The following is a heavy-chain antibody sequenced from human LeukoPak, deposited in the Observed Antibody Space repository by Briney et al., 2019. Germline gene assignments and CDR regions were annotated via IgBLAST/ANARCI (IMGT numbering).Heavy chain of an antibody. CDR3: ATGAFGGSA. J-gene: IGHJ5*02. CDR2: VYSSGIT. CDR1: GVSINNYY. D-gene: IGHD4-23*01. Sequence: SETLSLTCTASGVSINNYYWSWIRQPAGKGLEWIGRVYSSGITNYNPSLKSRVTMSVDTSKNQFSLKLTSVTAADTAVYYCATGAFGGSAWGQGTLVTVSS. V-gene: IGHV4-4*07.